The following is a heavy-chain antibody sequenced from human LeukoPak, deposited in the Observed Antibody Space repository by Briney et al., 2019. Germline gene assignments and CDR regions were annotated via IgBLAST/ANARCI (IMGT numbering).Heavy chain of an antibody. CDR1: GFTFSTYW. D-gene: IGHD3-3*01. J-gene: IGHJ6*03. V-gene: IGHV3-7*03. CDR3: ARRADSNFWSGYYYYYYMDV. Sequence: GGSLRLSCAASGFTFSTYWMNWFRQTPGKGLEWVAKIKADGGEKDHVASVKGRFTISRDNAKNSLYLQMNSLRAEDTALYYCARRADSNFWSGYYYYYYMDVWGKGTTVTVSS. CDR2: IKADGGEK.